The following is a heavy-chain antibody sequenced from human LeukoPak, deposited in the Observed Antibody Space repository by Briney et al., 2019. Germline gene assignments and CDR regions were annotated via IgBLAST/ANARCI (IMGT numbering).Heavy chain of an antibody. Sequence: PGGSLRLSCPASGFTVSSKYMSWVRQAPGKGLDWVSTIFPGGATYHTGSVQGRFSISRDDSQNTLYLQMTSLRAEDTAVYYCARGGVMGAYVDYWGQGTLVTVSS. V-gene: IGHV3-53*01. J-gene: IGHJ4*02. CDR1: GFTVSSKY. CDR2: IFPGGAT. CDR3: ARGGVMGAYVDY. D-gene: IGHD4/OR15-4a*01.